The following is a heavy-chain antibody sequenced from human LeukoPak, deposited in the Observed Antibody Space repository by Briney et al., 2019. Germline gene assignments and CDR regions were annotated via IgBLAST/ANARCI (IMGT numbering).Heavy chain of an antibody. J-gene: IGHJ4*02. CDR1: GFTFGRSA. Sequence: PGGSLRLSCEASGFTFGRSAMTWVRQTPGKGLAWFSSISSSGNTYYADSVKGRFTISRDNSKNLVNLQTNSLRAEDTAIYYCVKGRMSEDGIDFWGQGYLVTVSS. D-gene: IGHD5-24*01. V-gene: IGHV3-23*01. CDR2: ISSSGNT. CDR3: VKGRMSEDGIDF.